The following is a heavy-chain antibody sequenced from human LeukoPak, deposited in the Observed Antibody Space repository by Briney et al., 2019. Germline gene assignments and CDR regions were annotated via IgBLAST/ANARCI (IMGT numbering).Heavy chain of an antibody. Sequence: GGSLRLSCAASGFTFSSYGMSWVRQAPGKGLEYVSAISSNGGSTYYANSVKGRFTISRDNSKNTLFLQMGSLRAEDMAVYYCARGGGRNTTMVWAFDYWGQGTLVTVSS. CDR3: ARGGGRNTTMVWAFDY. CDR2: ISSNGGST. V-gene: IGHV3-64*01. CDR1: GFTFSSYG. D-gene: IGHD5-18*01. J-gene: IGHJ4*02.